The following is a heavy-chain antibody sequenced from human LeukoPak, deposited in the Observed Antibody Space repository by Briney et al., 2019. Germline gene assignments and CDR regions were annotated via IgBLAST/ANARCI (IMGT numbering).Heavy chain of an antibody. D-gene: IGHD2-2*01. CDR2: ITGSGGET. Sequence: GGSLRLSCAASGFTFSSYAISWVRQAPGKGLERASTITGSGGETYYTESVKGRFTISRDNSKNTLYLQMNSLRAEDTAVYYCAKDYSVLPAAMDYYFDYWGQGTLVAVSS. V-gene: IGHV3-23*01. CDR1: GFTFSSYA. J-gene: IGHJ4*02. CDR3: AKDYSVLPAAMDYYFDY.